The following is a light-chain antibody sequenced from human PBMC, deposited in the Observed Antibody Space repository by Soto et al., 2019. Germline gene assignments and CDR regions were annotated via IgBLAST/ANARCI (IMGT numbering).Light chain of an antibody. CDR3: QQYNNWPS. Sequence: EIVLTQSPGTLSLSPGEGATLSCRASQTVTNDYVAWYQQKDGQAPRLLIYDASTRATGIPDRFSGSGSGPEYTLTISRLEPEDFAVYYCQQYNNWPSFGPGTKVDIK. V-gene: IGKV3-20*01. CDR2: DAS. J-gene: IGKJ3*01. CDR1: QTVTNDY.